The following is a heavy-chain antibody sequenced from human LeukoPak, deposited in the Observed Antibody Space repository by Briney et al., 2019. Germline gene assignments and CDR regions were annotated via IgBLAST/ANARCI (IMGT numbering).Heavy chain of an antibody. CDR3: ARFTDYYDSSGYYLYYFDY. D-gene: IGHD3-22*01. CDR2: IYHSGST. V-gene: IGHV4-38-2*01. Sequence: KPSETLSFTCAVSGYSISSGYYWGWIRQPPGKGLEWIGSIYHSGSTYYNPSLKSRVTISVDTSKNQFSLKLSSVTAADTAVYYCARFTDYYDSSGYYLYYFDYWGQGTLVTVSS. CDR1: GYSISSGYY. J-gene: IGHJ4*02.